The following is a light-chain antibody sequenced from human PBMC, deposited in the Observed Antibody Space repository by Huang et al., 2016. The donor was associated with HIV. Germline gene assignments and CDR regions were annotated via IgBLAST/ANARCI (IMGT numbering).Light chain of an antibody. V-gene: IGKV1-39*01. CDR2: VAS. J-gene: IGKJ1*01. Sequence: DIQMTQSPSSLSASVGDRVTITCRASQTIDKQLNWYQQKQGKAPKLLISVASSLQSGVPSRFSGGGSGTVFTLTINSLQPEDSASYYCQQGYVTPWTFGQGTKVEIK. CDR1: QTIDKQ. CDR3: QQGYVTPWT.